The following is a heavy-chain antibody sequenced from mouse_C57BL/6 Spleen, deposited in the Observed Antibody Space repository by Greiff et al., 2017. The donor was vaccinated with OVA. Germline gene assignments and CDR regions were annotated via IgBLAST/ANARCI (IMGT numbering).Heavy chain of an antibody. D-gene: IGHD2-4*01. CDR2: IWSGGST. Sequence: VMLVESGPGLVQPSQSLSITCTVSGFSLTSYGVHWVRQSPGKGLEWLGVIWSGGSTDYNAAFISRLSISKDNSKSQVFFKMNSLQADDTAIYYCARKRDYYDYEGFAYWGQGTLVTVSA. V-gene: IGHV2-2*01. J-gene: IGHJ3*01. CDR1: GFSLTSYG. CDR3: ARKRDYYDYEGFAY.